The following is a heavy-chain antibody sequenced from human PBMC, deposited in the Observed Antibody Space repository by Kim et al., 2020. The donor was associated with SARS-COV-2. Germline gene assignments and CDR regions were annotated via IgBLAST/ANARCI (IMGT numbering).Heavy chain of an antibody. Sequence: GGSLRLSCAASGFTFSSYSMNWVRQAPGKGLEWVSSISSSSSYIYYADSVKGRFTISRDNAKNSLYLQMNSLRAEDTAVYYCARTITSYYYGYERGDPFDYWGQGTLVTVSS. D-gene: IGHD3-10*01. V-gene: IGHV3-21*01. CDR1: GFTFSSYS. CDR2: ISSSSSYI. CDR3: ARTITSYYYGYERGDPFDY. J-gene: IGHJ4*02.